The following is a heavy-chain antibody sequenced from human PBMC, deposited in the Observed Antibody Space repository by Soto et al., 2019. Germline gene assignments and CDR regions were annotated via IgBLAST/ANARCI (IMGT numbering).Heavy chain of an antibody. CDR1: GFTFSNSW. CDR2: INADGTST. D-gene: IGHD2-2*01. V-gene: IGHV3-74*01. J-gene: IGHJ4*02. Sequence: PGGSLRLSCAASGFTFSNSWMHWVRQVSGKGLEWVSRINADGTSTSYADSVKGRFTISRDNAKNTLYLHVNSLRAGDTAVYYCVKVLARGVGVPRFYFDSWGQGALVTVSS. CDR3: VKVLARGVGVPRFYFDS.